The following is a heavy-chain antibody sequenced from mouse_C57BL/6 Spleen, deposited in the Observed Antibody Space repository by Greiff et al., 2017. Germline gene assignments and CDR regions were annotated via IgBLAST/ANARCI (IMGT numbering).Heavy chain of an antibody. CDR2: ISDGGSYT. CDR3: ARDYSNYEGYYFDY. CDR1: GFTFRSYA. D-gene: IGHD2-5*01. Sequence: EVQVVESGGGLVKPGGSLKLSCAASGFTFRSYAMSWVRQTPEKRLEWVATISDGGSYTYYPDNVKGRFTISRDNAKNNLYLQMSHLKSEDTAMYYCARDYSNYEGYYFDYWGQGTTRTVSS. V-gene: IGHV5-4*01. J-gene: IGHJ2*01.